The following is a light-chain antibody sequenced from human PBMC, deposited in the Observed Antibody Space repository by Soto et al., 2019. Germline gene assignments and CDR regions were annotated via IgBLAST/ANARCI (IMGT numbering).Light chain of an antibody. Sequence: DIQITPSPSTLSASVGDRVTITCRASQSVRSWLAWYQQKPGKAPKLLIYKTSSLESGVPSRFSGSGSGTDSTLTISSLQPEDFATYYCQQLNSYPLTFGRGTKVDIK. J-gene: IGKJ4*01. CDR3: QQLNSYPLT. CDR2: KTS. V-gene: IGKV1-5*03. CDR1: QSVRSW.